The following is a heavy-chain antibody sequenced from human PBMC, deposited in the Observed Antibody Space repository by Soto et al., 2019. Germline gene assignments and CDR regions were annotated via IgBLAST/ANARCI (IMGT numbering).Heavy chain of an antibody. CDR2: ISYDGSNK. D-gene: IGHD3-22*01. J-gene: IGHJ4*02. CDR3: ARGPDYYDSSGYWGGLGY. CDR1: GFTFSSYA. V-gene: IGHV3-30-3*01. Sequence: QVQLVESGGGVVQPGRSLRLSCAASGFTFSSYAMHWVRQAPGKGLEWVAVISYDGSNKYYADSVKGRFTISRDNSKNTLYLQINSLRAEDTAVYYCARGPDYYDSSGYWGGLGYWGQGTLVTVSS.